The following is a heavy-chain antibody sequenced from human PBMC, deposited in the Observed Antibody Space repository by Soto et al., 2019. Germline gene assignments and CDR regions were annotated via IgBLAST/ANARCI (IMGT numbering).Heavy chain of an antibody. CDR3: ARDFGYNYGYDAFDI. Sequence: GGSLRLSCAASGFSGSSNYMSWVRQAPGKGLEWVSVIYTGGSTHYADSVEGRFTISRDISKNTLYLRMNSLRAEDTAVYYCARDFGYNYGYDAFDIWGQGTMVTVSS. D-gene: IGHD5-18*01. CDR1: GFSGSSNY. CDR2: IYTGGST. V-gene: IGHV3-53*01. J-gene: IGHJ3*02.